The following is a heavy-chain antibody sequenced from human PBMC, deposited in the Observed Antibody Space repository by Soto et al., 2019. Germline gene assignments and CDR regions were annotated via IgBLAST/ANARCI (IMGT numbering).Heavy chain of an antibody. V-gene: IGHV1-18*01. CDR1: GYTFTSYG. CDR2: ISAYNGNT. D-gene: IGHD1-26*01. J-gene: IGHJ4*02. CDR3: ARDRLVGATTSFDY. Sequence: ASVKVSCKASGYTFTSYGISWVRQAPGQGLEWMGWISAYNGNTNYAQKLQGRVTMTTDTSTSTAYMGLRSLRSDDTAVYYCARDRLVGATTSFDYWGQGTLVTVSS.